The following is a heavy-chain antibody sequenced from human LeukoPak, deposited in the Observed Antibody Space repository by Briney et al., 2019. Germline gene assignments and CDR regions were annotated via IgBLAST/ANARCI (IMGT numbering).Heavy chain of an antibody. CDR3: ARLRRDYDTLTGYSAPFFDY. V-gene: IGHV4-39*01. CDR2: IYYSGST. Sequence: SETLSLTCTVSGGSISSSSYYWGWIRQPPGKGLEWIGNIYYSGSTYYNPSLKSRVTISVYTSKNQFSLKLSSVTAADTAVYYCARLRRDYDTLTGYSAPFFDYWGQGTLVTVSS. D-gene: IGHD3-9*01. CDR1: GGSISSSSYY. J-gene: IGHJ4*02.